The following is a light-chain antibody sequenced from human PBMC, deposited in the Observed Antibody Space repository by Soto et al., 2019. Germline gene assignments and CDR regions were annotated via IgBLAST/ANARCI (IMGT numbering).Light chain of an antibody. CDR1: SSNIGGNS. J-gene: IGLJ1*01. V-gene: IGLV1-51*01. Sequence: QSVLTQAPSVSAAPGQKATISCSGSSSNIGGNSVSWYQQLPGTAPKLLIYDDNKRPSGIPDRFSGSKSGTSATLGITGFQTGDEADYYCGSWDSSLSAYVFGTGTKVTVL. CDR3: GSWDSSLSAYV. CDR2: DDN.